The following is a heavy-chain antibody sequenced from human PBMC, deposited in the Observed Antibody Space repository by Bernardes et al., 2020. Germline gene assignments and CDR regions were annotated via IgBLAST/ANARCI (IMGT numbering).Heavy chain of an antibody. V-gene: IGHV4-59*01. Sequence: SEPLSLTCTVSGGSISSYYWSWIRQPPGKGLEWIGYIYYSGSTNYNPSLKSRVTISVDTSKNQFSLKLSSVTAADTAVYYCATSTLGRSGDLPGYWGQGILVTVSS. J-gene: IGHJ4*02. CDR2: IYYSGST. D-gene: IGHD7-27*01. CDR3: ATSTLGRSGDLPGY. CDR1: GGSISSYY.